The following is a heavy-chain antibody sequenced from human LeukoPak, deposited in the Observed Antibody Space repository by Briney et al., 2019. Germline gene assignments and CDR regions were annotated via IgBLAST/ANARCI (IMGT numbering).Heavy chain of an antibody. J-gene: IGHJ4*02. CDR3: ARGAVTTRHADY. V-gene: IGHV4-61*01. CDR1: GGSVSSGSYY. CDR2: IYYSGST. Sequence: SETLSLTCTVSGGSVSSGSYYWSWIRQPPGKGLEWIGYIYYSGSTNYNPSFKSRVTISVDTSKNQFSLKLSSVTAADTAVYYCARGAVTTRHADYWGQGTLVTVSS. D-gene: IGHD4-17*01.